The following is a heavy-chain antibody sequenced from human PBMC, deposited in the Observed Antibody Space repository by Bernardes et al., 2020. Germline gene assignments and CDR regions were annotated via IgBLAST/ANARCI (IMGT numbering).Heavy chain of an antibody. CDR2: VYYSGIT. Sequence: SKTLSLTCTVSGGSIRSSSYYWGWLLQPPGKGLEWIGYVYYSGITNHNPSLKSRVTISVDTSKNQFSLKLSSVTAADTAVYYCARALYYYGSGSYYTFLSMDGWGQGTTVTVSS. CDR3: ARALYYYGSGSYYTFLSMDG. CDR1: GGSIRSSSYY. J-gene: IGHJ6*02. D-gene: IGHD3-10*01. V-gene: IGHV4-61*05.